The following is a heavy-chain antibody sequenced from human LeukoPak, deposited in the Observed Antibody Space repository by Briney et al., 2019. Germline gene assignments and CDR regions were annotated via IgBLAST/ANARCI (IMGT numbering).Heavy chain of an antibody. CDR1: GFTFSSYS. Sequence: GGSLRLYCAASGFTFSSYSMNWVRQAPGKGLEWVSSISSSSSYIYYADSVKGRFTISRDNAKNSLYLQMNSLRAEDTAVYYCARMVGATPNYYFDYWGQGTLVTVSS. V-gene: IGHV3-21*01. CDR2: ISSSSSYI. CDR3: ARMVGATPNYYFDY. D-gene: IGHD1-26*01. J-gene: IGHJ4*02.